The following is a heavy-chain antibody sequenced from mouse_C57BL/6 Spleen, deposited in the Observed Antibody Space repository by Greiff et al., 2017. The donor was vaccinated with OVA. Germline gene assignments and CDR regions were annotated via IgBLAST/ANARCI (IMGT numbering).Heavy chain of an antibody. CDR1: GYAFSSSW. Sequence: VQLQQPGPELVKPGASVKISCKASGYAFSSSWMNWVKQRPGKGLEWIGRIYPGDGDTNYNGKFKGKATLTADKSSSTAYMQLSSLTSEDSAVYFCARSPINYFDYWGQGTTLTVSS. V-gene: IGHV1-82*01. D-gene: IGHD1-2*01. CDR2: IYPGDGDT. CDR3: ARSPINYFDY. J-gene: IGHJ2*01.